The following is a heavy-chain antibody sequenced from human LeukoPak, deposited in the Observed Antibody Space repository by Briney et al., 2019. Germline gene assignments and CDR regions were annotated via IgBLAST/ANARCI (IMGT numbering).Heavy chain of an antibody. CDR2: ISYDGSNK. J-gene: IGHJ4*02. D-gene: IGHD3-16*01. CDR3: ARVQSQYIAYASFDY. V-gene: IGHV3-30-3*01. Sequence: GGSLRLSCAASGFTFSSYAMHWVRQAPGKGLEWVAVISYDGSNKYYADSVKGRFTISRDNSKNTLYLQMNSLRAEDTAVYYCARVQSQYIAYASFDYWGQGTLVTVSS. CDR1: GFTFSSYA.